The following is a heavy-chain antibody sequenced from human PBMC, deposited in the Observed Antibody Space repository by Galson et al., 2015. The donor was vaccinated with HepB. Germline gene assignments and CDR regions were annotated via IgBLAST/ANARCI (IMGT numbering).Heavy chain of an antibody. CDR1: GYTFTGYY. V-gene: IGHV1-2*06. J-gene: IGHJ3*02. CDR3: ARELVVVVAATCAFDI. CDR2: INPNSGGT. D-gene: IGHD2-15*01. Sequence: SVKVSCKASGYTFTGYYMHWVRQAPGQGLEWMGRINPNSGGTNYAQKFQGRVTMTRDTSISTAYMELSRLRSDDTAVYYCARELVVVVAATCAFDIWGQGTMVTVSS.